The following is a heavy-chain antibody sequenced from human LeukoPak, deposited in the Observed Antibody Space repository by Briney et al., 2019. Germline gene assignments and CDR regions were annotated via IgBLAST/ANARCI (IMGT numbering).Heavy chain of an antibody. CDR3: ARGAFLPQYRRDFDP. CDR1: GYTFTSYD. Sequence: ASVKVSCKASGYTFTSYDINWVRQATGQGLEWMGWMNPNNNNVGYAQKFQGRVTMTRDTSISKAYMELGNLTSEDTAVYYCARGAFLPQYRRDFDPWGQGTLVTVSS. V-gene: IGHV1-8*01. D-gene: IGHD6-6*01. CDR2: MNPNNNNV. J-gene: IGHJ5*02.